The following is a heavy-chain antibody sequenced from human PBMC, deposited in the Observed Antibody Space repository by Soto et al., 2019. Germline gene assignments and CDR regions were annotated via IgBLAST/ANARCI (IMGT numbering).Heavy chain of an antibody. J-gene: IGHJ4*02. Sequence: QLQLQESGPGLVKPSETLSLTCTVSGGSISSSSYYWGWIRQPPGKGLEWIGRIYYSGSTYYNPSLTSRVTISVDTSKNPFSLKLSSVTAADTAVYYCARPRGYSGYDYFDYWGQGTLVTVSS. CDR2: IYYSGST. D-gene: IGHD5-12*01. CDR1: GGSISSSSYY. V-gene: IGHV4-39*01. CDR3: ARPRGYSGYDYFDY.